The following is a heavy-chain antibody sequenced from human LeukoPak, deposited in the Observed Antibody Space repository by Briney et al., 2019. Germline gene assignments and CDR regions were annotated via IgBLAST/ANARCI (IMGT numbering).Heavy chain of an antibody. D-gene: IGHD6-13*01. CDR1: GGSFSGYY. J-gene: IGHJ4*02. CDR2: INHSGST. Sequence: SETLSLTCAVYGGSFSGYYWSWIRQPPGKGLEWIGEINHSGSTNYNPSLKSRVTISVDTSKNQFSLKLSSVTAADTAVYYCARARRYSGSWYPVSEPWRFDYWGQGTLVTVSS. CDR3: ARARRYSGSWYPVSEPWRFDY. V-gene: IGHV4-34*01.